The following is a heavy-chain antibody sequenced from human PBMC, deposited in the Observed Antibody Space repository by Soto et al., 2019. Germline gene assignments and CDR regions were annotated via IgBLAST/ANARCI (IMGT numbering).Heavy chain of an antibody. J-gene: IGHJ4*02. CDR1: GFTFSSYA. V-gene: IGHV3-7*01. CDR2: IKQDGSDK. CDR3: ARGGYDYSDY. D-gene: IGHD5-12*01. Sequence: GGSLRLSCAASGFTFSSYAMHWVRQAPGKGLEWVSYIKQDGSDKYYVDSVKGRFSISRDNVKNSLYLQMNSLRAEDTAVYYCARGGYDYSDYWGQGTLVTVSS.